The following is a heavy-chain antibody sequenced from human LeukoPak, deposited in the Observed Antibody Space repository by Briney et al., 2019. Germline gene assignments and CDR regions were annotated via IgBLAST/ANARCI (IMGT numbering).Heavy chain of an antibody. J-gene: IGHJ3*02. D-gene: IGHD3-22*01. Sequence: GGSLRLSCAASGFTFDDYAMHWVRQAPGKGLEWVSGISWNSGSIGYADSVKGRFTISRDNAKNSLYLQMNSLRAEDTALYYCAKDKGTHSGYYDAFDIWGQGTMVTVSS. CDR2: ISWNSGSI. V-gene: IGHV3-9*01. CDR3: AKDKGTHSGYYDAFDI. CDR1: GFTFDDYA.